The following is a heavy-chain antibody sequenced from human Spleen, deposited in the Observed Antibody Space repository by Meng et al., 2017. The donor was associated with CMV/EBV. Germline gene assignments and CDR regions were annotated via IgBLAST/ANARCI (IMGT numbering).Heavy chain of an antibody. Sequence: VSGGSVSSGSYYWSWLRQPPGKGLEWIGYISYTGSTNYNPSLKSRVTISVDTSKNQFSLKLSSVTAADTAVFYCARDILERNAFDMWGQGTMVTVSS. D-gene: IGHD1-1*01. J-gene: IGHJ3*02. CDR3: ARDILERNAFDM. V-gene: IGHV4-61*01. CDR1: GGSVSSGSYY. CDR2: ISYTGST.